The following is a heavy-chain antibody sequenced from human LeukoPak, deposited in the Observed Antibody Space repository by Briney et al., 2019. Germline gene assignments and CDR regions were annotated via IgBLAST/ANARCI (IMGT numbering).Heavy chain of an antibody. CDR3: ARHSYDSSGYYYFDY. D-gene: IGHD3-22*01. CDR2: IDYSGST. J-gene: IGHJ4*02. Sequence: SETLSLTCTVSGGSISNYYWSWIRQPPGKGLEWIGYIDYSGSTNYNPSLKSRLTISVDTSKNQLSLHLNSVTAAGTAVYYCARHSYDSSGYYYFDYWGQGTLVTVSS. V-gene: IGHV4-59*08. CDR1: GGSISNYY.